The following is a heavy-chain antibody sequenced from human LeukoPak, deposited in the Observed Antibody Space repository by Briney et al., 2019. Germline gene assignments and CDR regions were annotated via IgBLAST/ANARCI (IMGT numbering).Heavy chain of an antibody. J-gene: IGHJ4*02. V-gene: IGHV3-21*01. CDR3: ARVSRDWGTNDY. Sequence: GGSLRLSCAASGFTFSSYSMNWVRQAPGKGREWVSSISSSSSYIYYADSVKGRFTISRDNAKNSLYLQMNSLRAEDTAVYYCARVSRDWGTNDYWGQGTLVTVSS. D-gene: IGHD3-16*01. CDR1: GFTFSSYS. CDR2: ISSSSSYI.